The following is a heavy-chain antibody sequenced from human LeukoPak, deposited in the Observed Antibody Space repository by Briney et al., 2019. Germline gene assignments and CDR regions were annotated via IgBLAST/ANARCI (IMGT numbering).Heavy chain of an antibody. CDR3: ARQMVRGVSYYYYGTDV. Sequence: GESLKISCKGSGYSFTTYWIAWVRQMPGKGLEWMGIIYPGDSDSRYSPSFQGQVTISADKSISTAYLQWSSLKASDTAMYYCARQMVRGVSYYYYGTDVWGQGTTVTVSS. V-gene: IGHV5-51*01. CDR1: GYSFTTYW. J-gene: IGHJ6*02. CDR2: IYPGDSDS. D-gene: IGHD3-10*01.